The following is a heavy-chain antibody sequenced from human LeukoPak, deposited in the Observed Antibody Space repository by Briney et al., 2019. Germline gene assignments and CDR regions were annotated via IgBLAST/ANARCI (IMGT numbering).Heavy chain of an antibody. J-gene: IGHJ5*02. V-gene: IGHV1-8*02. CDR2: MNPNSGNT. CDR1: GYTFTSYG. D-gene: IGHD3-10*01. Sequence: ASVKVSCKASGYTFTSYGISWVRQATGQGLEWMGWMNPNSGNTGYAQKFQGRVTMTRNTSISTAYMELSSLRSEDTAVYYCARVDITMVRGEENWFDPWGQGTLVTVSS. CDR3: ARVDITMVRGEENWFDP.